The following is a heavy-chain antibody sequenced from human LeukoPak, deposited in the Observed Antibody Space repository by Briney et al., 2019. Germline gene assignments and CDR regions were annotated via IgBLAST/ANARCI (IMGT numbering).Heavy chain of an antibody. CDR1: DNSTSSVYY. CDR3: ARSYGSRSFYTPVY. Sequence: PGRPSPSRSLSDNSTSSVYYWAWIRQPPGKGREWIGYIYHSGSTYYNPSLKSRVTISVDTSKNQFSLELKSVTAADAAVYYCARSYGSRSFYTPVYWGQGTLVTVSS. J-gene: IGHJ4*02. D-gene: IGHD3-10*01. V-gene: IGHV4-38-2*01. CDR2: IYHSGST.